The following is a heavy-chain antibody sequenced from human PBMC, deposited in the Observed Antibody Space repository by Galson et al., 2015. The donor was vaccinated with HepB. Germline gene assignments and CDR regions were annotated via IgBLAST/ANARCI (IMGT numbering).Heavy chain of an antibody. Sequence: SLRLSCAASGFTFSSYAMHWVRQAPGKGLEWVAVISYDGSNKYYADSVKGRFTISRDNSKNTLYLQMNSLRAEDTAVYYCARAALLWFGELLLYFDYWGQGTLVTVSS. CDR3: ARAALLWFGELLLYFDY. V-gene: IGHV3-30*04. J-gene: IGHJ4*02. CDR2: ISYDGSNK. D-gene: IGHD3-10*01. CDR1: GFTFSSYA.